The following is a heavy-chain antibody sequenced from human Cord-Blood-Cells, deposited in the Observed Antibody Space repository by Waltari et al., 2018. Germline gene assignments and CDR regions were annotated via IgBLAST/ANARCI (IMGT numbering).Heavy chain of an antibody. Sequence: QAQLVEPGGGVVQPGRSLRLSCAASGFPFRSYAMHWVRQAPGKGPELVAVISYDGSNKYYADSVKGRFTISRDNSKNTLYLQMNSLRAEDTAVYYCARDNPARTTIDYWGQGTLVTVSS. J-gene: IGHJ4*02. CDR3: ARDNPARTTIDY. CDR2: ISYDGSNK. CDR1: GFPFRSYA. V-gene: IGHV3-30-3*01. D-gene: IGHD4-4*01.